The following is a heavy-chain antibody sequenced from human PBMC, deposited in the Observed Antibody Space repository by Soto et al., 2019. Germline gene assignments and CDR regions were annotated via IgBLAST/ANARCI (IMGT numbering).Heavy chain of an antibody. Sequence: EVQLLESGGGLVQPGGSLRLSCAASGFTFSSYAMSWVRQAPGKGLEWVSAISGSGGSTYYADSVKGRFTISRDNSKNTLYLQMYSLRAEDTAVYYCAKGVQSYYYYYMDVWGKGTTVTVSS. CDR1: GFTFSSYA. J-gene: IGHJ6*03. V-gene: IGHV3-23*01. CDR3: AKGVQSYYYYYMDV. CDR2: ISGSGGST.